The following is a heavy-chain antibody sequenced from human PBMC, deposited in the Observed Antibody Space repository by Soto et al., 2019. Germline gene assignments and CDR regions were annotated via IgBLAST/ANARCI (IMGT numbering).Heavy chain of an antibody. CDR3: ARGWNLAPQDACDI. Sequence: QVQLVESGGGVVQPGKSLRLACAASGFIFTDFAIHWVRQAPAKGLEWVATVSNDGGNRYYADSVKARFTISRDNSKNTVYLEMISLRAEDTAVYYCARGWNLAPQDACDIWGQGTLVTVSS. CDR1: GFIFTDFA. CDR2: VSNDGGNR. V-gene: IGHV3-30*04. D-gene: IGHD1-1*01. J-gene: IGHJ3*02.